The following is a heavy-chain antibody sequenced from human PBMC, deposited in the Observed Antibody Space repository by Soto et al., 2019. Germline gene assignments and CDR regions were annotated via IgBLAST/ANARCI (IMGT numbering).Heavy chain of an antibody. Sequence: QVQLVQSGAEVKKPGASVKVSCKASGYTFTSYGISWVRQAPGQGLEWMGWISAYDGNTNYAQKLQGRVTMTTDTTTSTAYMELRSLRSDDTAVYYCARVQLRRAYYYYGMDVWGQGTTVTVSS. CDR3: ARVQLRRAYYYYGMDV. CDR1: GYTFTSYG. CDR2: ISAYDGNT. V-gene: IGHV1-18*01. D-gene: IGHD1-1*01. J-gene: IGHJ6*02.